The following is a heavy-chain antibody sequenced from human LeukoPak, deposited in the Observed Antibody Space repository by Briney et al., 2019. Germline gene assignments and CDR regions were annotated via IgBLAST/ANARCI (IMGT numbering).Heavy chain of an antibody. CDR3: ARDGIYGDCDI. D-gene: IGHD4-17*01. V-gene: IGHV1-3*01. J-gene: IGHJ3*02. CDR1: GYTFTTFP. CDR2: INAGNANT. Sequence: GASVKVSCKASGYTFTTFPMHWVRQAPGQRLEWMGWINAGNANTKYSQKFQGRVTITRDTSASTAYMELSSLRSEDTAVYYCARDGIYGDCDIWGQGTMVTVSS.